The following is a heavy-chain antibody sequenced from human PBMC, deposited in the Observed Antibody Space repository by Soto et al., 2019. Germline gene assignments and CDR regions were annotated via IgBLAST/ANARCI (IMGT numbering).Heavy chain of an antibody. V-gene: IGHV3-11*05. CDR1: GFTFSDYY. J-gene: IGHJ4*02. CDR3: ARGSYDILTGYLNDY. CDR2: ISSSSSYT. D-gene: IGHD3-9*01. Sequence: GGSLRLSCAASGFTFSDYYMSWIRQAPGKGLEWVSYISSSSSYTNYADSVKGRFTISRDNVKNSLYLQINRLRAEDTAVYYCARGSYDILTGYLNDYWGQGTLVTVSS.